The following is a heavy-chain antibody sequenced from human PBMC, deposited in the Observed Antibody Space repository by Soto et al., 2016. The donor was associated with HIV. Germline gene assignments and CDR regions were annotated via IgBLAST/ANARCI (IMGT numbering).Heavy chain of an antibody. D-gene: IGHD5-12*01. CDR1: GGSFNDYS. V-gene: IGHV4-34*01. J-gene: IGHJ6*02. Sequence: QVQLQQWGAGLLKPSETLSLTCAVSGGSFNDYSWSWIRQPPGKGLEWIGEINHSGSTNYNPSLQSRVIISVDTSRNQFSLKLTSVTAADTAVYFCARGLWYNDLDLVGPVPDIVNGLDFVGPRDHGQRRL. CDR3: ARGLWYNDLDLVGPVPDIVNGLDF. CDR2: INHSGST.